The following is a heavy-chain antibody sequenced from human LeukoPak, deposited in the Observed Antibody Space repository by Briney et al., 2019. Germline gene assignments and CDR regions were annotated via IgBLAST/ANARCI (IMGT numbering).Heavy chain of an antibody. Sequence: SETLSLTCTVSGYSISSGYYWGWIRQPPGKGVEWIGSIYHSGSTFYNPSLKGRLTISVDTSKNQFSLKLSSVTAADAAVYYCARMTEYSSSADAFDIWGQGTMVTVSS. J-gene: IGHJ3*02. CDR1: GYSISSGYY. V-gene: IGHV4-38-2*02. D-gene: IGHD6-6*01. CDR3: ARMTEYSSSADAFDI. CDR2: IYHSGST.